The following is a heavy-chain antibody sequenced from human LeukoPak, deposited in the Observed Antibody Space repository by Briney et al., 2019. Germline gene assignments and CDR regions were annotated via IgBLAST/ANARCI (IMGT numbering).Heavy chain of an antibody. CDR2: INAGNGNT. CDR1: GYTFTSYA. V-gene: IGHV1-3*01. D-gene: IGHD3-9*01. Sequence: GASVKVPCKASGYTFTSYAMHWVRQAPGQRLEWMGWINAGNGNTKYSQKFQGRVTITRDTSASTAYMELSSLRSEDTAVYYCARVKDILTGYYRYFDYWGQGTLVTVSS. CDR3: ARVKDILTGYYRYFDY. J-gene: IGHJ4*02.